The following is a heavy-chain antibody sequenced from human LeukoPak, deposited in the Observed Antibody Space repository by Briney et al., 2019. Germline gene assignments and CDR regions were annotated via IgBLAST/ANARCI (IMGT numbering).Heavy chain of an antibody. J-gene: IGHJ5*02. CDR1: GFTFSNYW. V-gene: IGHV3-7*03. Sequence: GGSLRLSCAASGFTFSNYWMTWVRQAPGKGLEWVANIKHDGSEDYYLDSVKGRFTISRDNSKNTLYLQMNSLRAEDTALYYCARDRDWGAFDPWGQGTLVTVSS. CDR2: IKHDGSED. D-gene: IGHD3/OR15-3a*01. CDR3: ARDRDWGAFDP.